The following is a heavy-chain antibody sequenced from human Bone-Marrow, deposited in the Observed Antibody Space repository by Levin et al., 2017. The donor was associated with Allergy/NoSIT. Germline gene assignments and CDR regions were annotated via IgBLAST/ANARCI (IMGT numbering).Heavy chain of an antibody. V-gene: IGHV3-48*02. D-gene: IGHD3-22*01. CDR3: ARDPARGYYDSSGYSGDH. J-gene: IGHJ4*02. Sequence: GESLKISCAASGFTFRHYTMNWVRQAPGKGLEWVSCITSSGDSTYYADSVKGRFTISRDNAKNSLYMQLNRLRDEDTAMYYCARDPARGYYDSSGYSGDHWGQGTLVTVSS. CDR2: ITSSGDST. CDR1: GFTFRHYT.